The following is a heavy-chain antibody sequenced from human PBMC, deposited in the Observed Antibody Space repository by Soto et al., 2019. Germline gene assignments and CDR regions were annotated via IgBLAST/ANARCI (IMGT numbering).Heavy chain of an antibody. Sequence: PVKVSCNASGGTFSSYAISWVRQAPGQGLEWMGGIIPIFGTANYAQKFQGRVTITADESTSTAYMELSRRRSEDTAVYYCARERDALVVVPAAIPGYFYGMDVWGQGTTVTVSS. CDR1: GGTFSSYA. CDR3: ARERDALVVVPAAIPGYFYGMDV. V-gene: IGHV1-69*13. CDR2: IIPIFGTA. J-gene: IGHJ6*02. D-gene: IGHD2-2*02.